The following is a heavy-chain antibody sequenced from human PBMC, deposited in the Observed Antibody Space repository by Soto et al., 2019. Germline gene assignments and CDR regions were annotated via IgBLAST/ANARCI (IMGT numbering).Heavy chain of an antibody. Sequence: ESLEVSFESGGDSFRNYWIVWLRHVPGKGLEWLGFIFPVDSGATYNPSFEDQGTMSADKSTDTAYLHWTSLKASDTAIYYCAGQETHCTSRSCCQGFDFWGHGTLVTVS. D-gene: IGHD2-15*01. J-gene: IGHJ4*01. CDR3: AGQETHCTSRSCCQGFDF. V-gene: IGHV5-51*01. CDR1: GDSFRNYW. CDR2: IFPVDSGA.